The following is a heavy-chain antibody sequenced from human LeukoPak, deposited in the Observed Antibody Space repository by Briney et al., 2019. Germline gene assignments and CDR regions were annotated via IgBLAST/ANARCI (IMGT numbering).Heavy chain of an antibody. J-gene: IGHJ6*02. D-gene: IGHD2-2*01. CDR3: ARVIVVVPIGVYHYYAMDV. V-gene: IGHV4-31*03. CDR2: IYYSGST. Sequence: SETLSLTCTVSGDSISTGGYYWAWIREHRERGLGWIGYIYYSGSTHYNPSLQSRVTISVDTSKNQSSLNLNSVTAADTAVYYCARVIVVVPIGVYHYYAMDVWGQGTTVTVSS. CDR1: GDSISTGGYY.